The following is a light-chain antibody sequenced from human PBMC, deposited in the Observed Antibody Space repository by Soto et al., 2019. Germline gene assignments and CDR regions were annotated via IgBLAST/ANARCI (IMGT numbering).Light chain of an antibody. J-gene: IGLJ2*01. CDR2: NTN. V-gene: IGLV8-61*01. Sequence: QTAVTQEPSFSVSPGGTVTLTCGLSSGSVSSSYYPSWYQQTPGQAPRTLIYNTNTRSSGVPDRFSGSILGNKAALTITGAQAGDESDYYCVLFMGSGISVFGGGTKVTVL. CDR3: VLFMGSGISV. CDR1: SGSVSSSYY.